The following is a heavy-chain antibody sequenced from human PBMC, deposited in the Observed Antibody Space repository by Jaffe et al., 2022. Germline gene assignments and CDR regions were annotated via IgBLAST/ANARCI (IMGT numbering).Heavy chain of an antibody. CDR3: ARDRDIVNYGDYSLGY. CDR1: GGSISSGSYY. CDR2: IYTSGST. J-gene: IGHJ4*02. Sequence: QVQLQESGPGLVKPSQTLSLTCTVSGGSISSGSYYWSWIRQPAGKGLEWIGRIYTSGSTNYNPSLKSRVTISVDTSKNQFSLKLSSVTAADTAVYYCARDRDIVNYGDYSLGYWGQGTLVTVSS. D-gene: IGHD4-17*01. V-gene: IGHV4-61*02.